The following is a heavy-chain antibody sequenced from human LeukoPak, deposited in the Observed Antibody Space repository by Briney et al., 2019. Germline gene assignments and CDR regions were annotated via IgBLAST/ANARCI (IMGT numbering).Heavy chain of an antibody. CDR3: ARVRCGSNTGFDH. D-gene: IGHD4-23*01. V-gene: IGHV3-53*01. CDR1: GFTVSNNY. J-gene: IGHJ4*02. Sequence: GGSLRLSCAASGFTVSNNYMSWVRQAPGKGLECVSVIYSDGRTYYADSVKGRFTISRDNSKSTLYLQMNSLRAEDTAVYYCARVRCGSNTGFDHWGQGTLVTVSS. CDR2: IYSDGRT.